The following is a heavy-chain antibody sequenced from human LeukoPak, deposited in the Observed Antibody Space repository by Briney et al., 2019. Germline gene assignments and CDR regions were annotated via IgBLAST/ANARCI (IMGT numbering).Heavy chain of an antibody. Sequence: GGSLRLSCVASGFTLSSHRMSWVRQAPGKGLEWVASINQDGSAKYFVDSVKGRFTISRDNAKNSMYLQMNSLRAEDTAVYYCARWEIRGTAHKLDYWGQGTLVTVSS. CDR1: GFTLSSHR. V-gene: IGHV3-7*01. CDR3: ARWEIRGTAHKLDY. J-gene: IGHJ4*02. CDR2: INQDGSAK. D-gene: IGHD1-7*01.